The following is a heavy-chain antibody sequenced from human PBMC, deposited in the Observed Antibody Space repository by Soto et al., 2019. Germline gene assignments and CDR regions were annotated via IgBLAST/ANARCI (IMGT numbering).Heavy chain of an antibody. D-gene: IGHD3-3*01. CDR1: GFTFSSYA. Sequence: PGGSLRLSCAASGFTFSSYAMSWVRQAPGKGLEWVSAISGSGGSTYYADSVKGRFTISRDNSKNTLYLQMNSLRAEDTAVYYCAKCREYDFWSGYVIDYWGQGTLVTVSS. CDR3: AKCREYDFWSGYVIDY. CDR2: ISGSGGST. J-gene: IGHJ4*02. V-gene: IGHV3-23*01.